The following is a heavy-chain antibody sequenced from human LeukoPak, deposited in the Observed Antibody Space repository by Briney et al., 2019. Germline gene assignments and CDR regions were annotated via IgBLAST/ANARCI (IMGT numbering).Heavy chain of an antibody. CDR3: ASLGGTYDF. D-gene: IGHD3-16*01. J-gene: IGHJ4*02. CDR1: GDSISSYY. V-gene: IGHV4-59*08. CDR2: IYYSGIT. Sequence: SETLSLTCTVSGDSISSYYWSWIRQPPGKGLEWIGYIYYSGITNYNPSLKSRVTTSVDTSKNQVSLKLSSVTASDTAVYYCASLGGTYDFWGQGTLVTVSS.